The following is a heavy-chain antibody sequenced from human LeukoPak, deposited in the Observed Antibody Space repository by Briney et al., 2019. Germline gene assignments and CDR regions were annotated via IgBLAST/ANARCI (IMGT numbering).Heavy chain of an antibody. CDR2: IYHSGST. V-gene: IGHV4-38-2*02. Sequence: KPSETLSLTCTVSGYSISSGYYWGWIRQPPGKGLEWIGEIYHSGSTNYNPSLKSRVTISVDKSKNQFSLKLSSVTAADTAVYYCARDGMYYYGLGRRGWFDPWGQGTLVTVSS. J-gene: IGHJ5*02. D-gene: IGHD3-10*01. CDR3: ARDGMYYYGLGRRGWFDP. CDR1: GYSISSGYY.